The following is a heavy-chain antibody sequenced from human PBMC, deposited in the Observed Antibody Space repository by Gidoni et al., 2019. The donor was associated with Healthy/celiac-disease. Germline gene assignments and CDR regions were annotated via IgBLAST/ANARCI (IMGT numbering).Heavy chain of an antibody. CDR2: IRSKANSYAT. D-gene: IGHD4-17*01. Sequence: EVQLVESGGGLVQPGGSLKLSCAASGFTFSGSAMHWVRQASGKGLEWVGRIRSKANSYATAYAASVKGRFTISRDDSKNTAYLQMNSLKTEDTAVYYCTRQDSGTVTPWGQGTLVTVSS. CDR3: TRQDSGTVTP. J-gene: IGHJ5*02. CDR1: GFTFSGSA. V-gene: IGHV3-73*02.